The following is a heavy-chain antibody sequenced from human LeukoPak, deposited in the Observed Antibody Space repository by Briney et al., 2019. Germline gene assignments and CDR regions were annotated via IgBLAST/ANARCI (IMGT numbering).Heavy chain of an antibody. J-gene: IGHJ4*02. CDR1: GGSISNYY. D-gene: IGHD6-13*01. CDR3: ARRSLRPGYSSSWPFYY. V-gene: IGHV4-59*08. CDR2: IYYSGRT. Sequence: SETLSLTCTVSGGSISNYYWSWIRQPPGKGLEWIGYIYYSGRTRYNPSLKSPVTISVDTSKNQFSLKLSSVTAADTAVYYCARRSLRPGYSSSWPFYYWGQGTLVTVSS.